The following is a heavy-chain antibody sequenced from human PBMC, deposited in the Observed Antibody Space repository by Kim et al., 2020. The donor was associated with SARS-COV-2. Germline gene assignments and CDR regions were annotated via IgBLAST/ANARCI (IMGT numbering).Heavy chain of an antibody. CDR3: ARMGYKEGSPKPAYYYYYGMDV. Sequence: SETLSLTCTVSGGSISSYYWSWIRQPPGKGLEWIGYIYYSGSTNYNPSLKSRVTISADTSKNQFSLKLSSVTAADTAVYYCARMGYKEGSPKPAYYYYYGMDVCGQGTTVTVSS. J-gene: IGHJ6*02. D-gene: IGHD3-10*01. CDR2: IYYSGST. V-gene: IGHV4-59*13. CDR1: GGSISSYY.